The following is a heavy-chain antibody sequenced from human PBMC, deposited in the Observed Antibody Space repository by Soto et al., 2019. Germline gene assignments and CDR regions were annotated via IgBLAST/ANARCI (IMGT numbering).Heavy chain of an antibody. CDR2: ILPLSGTG. CDR3: VRDTWGVTVADTDDYYYGMHV. D-gene: IGHD4-17*01. V-gene: IGHV1-69*01. Sequence: EQSGAEVKRPGSSVKVSCEASGGTFSNYAISWVRQAPGQGLEWMGGILPLSGTGNYPQKFQGRVTITADESSSTIYLELRSLRSEDAAVYYCVRDTWGVTVADTDDYYYGMHVWGQGTTVIVSS. CDR1: GGTFSNYA. J-gene: IGHJ6*02.